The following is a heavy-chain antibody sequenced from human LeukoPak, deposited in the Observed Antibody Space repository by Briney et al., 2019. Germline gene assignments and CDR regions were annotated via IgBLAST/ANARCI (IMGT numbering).Heavy chain of an antibody. CDR3: ARQTGHFDP. CDR1: GGSFSGYY. CDR2: INHSGST. Sequence: SETLSLTCAVYGGSFSGYYWSWIRQPPGKGLEWIGEINHSGSTNYNPSLKSRVTISVDTSKNQFSLKLGSVTAADTAVYYCARQTGHFDPWGQGTLVTVSS. J-gene: IGHJ5*02. D-gene: IGHD1-14*01. V-gene: IGHV4-34*01.